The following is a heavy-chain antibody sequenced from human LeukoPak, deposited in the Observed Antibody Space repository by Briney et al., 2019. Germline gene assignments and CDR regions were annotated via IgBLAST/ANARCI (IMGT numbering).Heavy chain of an antibody. J-gene: IGHJ3*02. CDR2: MNPNSGGT. CDR1: GYTFTSYD. V-gene: IGHV1-2*02. D-gene: IGHD4-17*01. Sequence: ASVKVSCKASGYTFTSYDINWVRQATGQGLEWMGWMNPNSGGTNYAQKSQGRVTMTRDTSISTAYMELSRLRSDDTAVYYCARGHYGDDDAFDIWGQGTMVTVSS. CDR3: ARGHYGDDDAFDI.